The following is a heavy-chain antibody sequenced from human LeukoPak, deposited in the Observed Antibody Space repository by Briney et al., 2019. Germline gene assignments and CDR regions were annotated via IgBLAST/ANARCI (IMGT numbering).Heavy chain of an antibody. D-gene: IGHD3-10*01. CDR2: ISAYNGNT. CDR3: ARDLGTPGNYGMDV. J-gene: IGHJ6*02. V-gene: IGHV1-18*01. CDR1: GYTFTTYG. Sequence: ASVNVSCKASGYTFTTYGISWVRQAPGQGLEWMGWISAYNGNTKYAQNLQGRVTMTTDTSTSIVYMELRSLRSDDTAVYYCARDLGTPGNYGMDVWGQGTTVTVSS.